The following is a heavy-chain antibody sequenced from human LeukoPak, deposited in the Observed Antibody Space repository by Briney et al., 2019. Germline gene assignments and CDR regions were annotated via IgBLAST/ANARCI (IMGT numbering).Heavy chain of an antibody. V-gene: IGHV3-21*04. CDR3: AREMAPNNKGADY. Sequence: GGSLRLSCAASGFTFISYAIHWVRQAPGKGLEWVSSISSSSSYIYYADSVKGRFTISRDNAKNSLYLQMNSLRAEDTALYYCAREMAPNNKGADYWGQGTLVTVSS. D-gene: IGHD5-24*01. J-gene: IGHJ4*02. CDR2: ISSSSSYI. CDR1: GFTFISYA.